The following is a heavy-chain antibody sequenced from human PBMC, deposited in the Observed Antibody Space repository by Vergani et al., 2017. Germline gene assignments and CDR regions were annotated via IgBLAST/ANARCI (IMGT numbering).Heavy chain of an antibody. V-gene: IGHV4-31*11. J-gene: IGHJ6*03. D-gene: IGHD2/OR15-2a*01. CDR3: ARVDTQVPSTSHFYYMDV. CDR2: IFYSGTT. Sequence: QVQLQESGPGVVKPSQTLSLTRAVSGGSISSGDHCWTWIRQRPGKGLEWIGYIFYSGTTYDNPSLRSRLNISVDTSQNQFSLKLRSVTAADTAVYYCARVDTQVPSTSHFYYMDVWGKGTTVVVSS. CDR1: GGSISSGDHC.